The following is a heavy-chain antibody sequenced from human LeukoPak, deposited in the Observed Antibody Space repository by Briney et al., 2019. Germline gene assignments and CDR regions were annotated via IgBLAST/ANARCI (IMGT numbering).Heavy chain of an antibody. D-gene: IGHD6-19*01. CDR2: INPNSGVT. CDR1: GYTFSGFY. CDR3: TLLAGIAVAGTENWFDP. Sequence: GASVKVSCKASGYTFSGFYIHWVRQAPGQGLEWMGWINPNSGVTNYAQKLQGRVTMTRDTSISTAYMELSRLRSDDTAVYYCTLLAGIAVAGTENWFDPWGQGTLVTVSS. V-gene: IGHV1-2*02. J-gene: IGHJ5*02.